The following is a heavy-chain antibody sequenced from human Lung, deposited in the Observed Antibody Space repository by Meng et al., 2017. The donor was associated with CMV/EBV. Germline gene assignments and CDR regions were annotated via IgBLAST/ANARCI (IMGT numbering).Heavy chain of an antibody. D-gene: IGHD4-23*01. Sequence: GGSXRLXCAASGFTFRSYGMQWVRQAPGKGLEWVAFIRHDINNKYYSDSVRGRFAISRDNSKNTLYLQMNSLRAEDTAVYYCAKDKSIGGNSLDDWGQGAQVTVSS. V-gene: IGHV3-30*02. CDR3: AKDKSIGGNSLDD. CDR1: GFTFRSYG. CDR2: IRHDINNK. J-gene: IGHJ4*02.